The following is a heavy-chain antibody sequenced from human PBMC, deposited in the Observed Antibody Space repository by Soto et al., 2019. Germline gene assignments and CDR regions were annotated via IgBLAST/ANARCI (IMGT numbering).Heavy chain of an antibody. CDR1: GYTFSRHG. Sequence: VQLVESGGGVVQPGRSLRLSCAASGYTFSRHGMHWVRQAPGKGLEWVAVISYDGSKKYYEDSVKGRFTISRDNSKNTLYLQVNSLRAEDTAVYYCAKDRVESGLGEVDYWGQGTLVTVSS. D-gene: IGHD3-16*01. V-gene: IGHV3-30*18. CDR2: ISYDGSKK. J-gene: IGHJ4*02. CDR3: AKDRVESGLGEVDY.